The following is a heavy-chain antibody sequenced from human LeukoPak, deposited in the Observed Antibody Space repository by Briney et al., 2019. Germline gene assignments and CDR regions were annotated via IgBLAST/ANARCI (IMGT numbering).Heavy chain of an antibody. Sequence: SETLSLTCTVSGGSISSYYWSWIRQPPGKGLEWIGYIYYSGSTNYNPSLKSRVTISVDTSKNQFSLKQSSVTAADTAVYYCARAGGDVVVPAAMGWFDPWGQGTLVTVSS. CDR1: GGSISSYY. CDR3: ARAGGDVVVPAAMGWFDP. J-gene: IGHJ5*02. CDR2: IYYSGST. V-gene: IGHV4-59*01. D-gene: IGHD2-2*01.